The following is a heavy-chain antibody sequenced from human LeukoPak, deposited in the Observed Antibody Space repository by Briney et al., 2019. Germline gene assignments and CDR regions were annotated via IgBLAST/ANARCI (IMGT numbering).Heavy chain of an antibody. J-gene: IGHJ4*02. Sequence: GESLKISCEGSEYSFNNYWIDWVRQLPGRGLEWMGIIYVGDSDTRYSPSFQGRITLSVDKSMTTAYMQLSSLEASDTAMYYCARHDFSGGGVAWGQGTLVTVSS. D-gene: IGHD2-8*02. CDR3: ARHDFSGGGVA. CDR1: EYSFNNYW. V-gene: IGHV5-51*01. CDR2: IYVGDSDT.